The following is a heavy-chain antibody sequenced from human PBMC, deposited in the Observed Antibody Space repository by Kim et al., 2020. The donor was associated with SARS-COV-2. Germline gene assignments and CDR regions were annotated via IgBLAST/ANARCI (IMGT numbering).Heavy chain of an antibody. J-gene: IGHJ4*02. V-gene: IGHV6-1*01. CDR3: ARDRELVPFDY. CDR2: N. D-gene: IGHD1-26*01. Sequence: NDYAVSVKSRITINPDTSKNQFSLQLNSVTPEDTAVYYCARDRELVPFDYWGQGTLVTVSS.